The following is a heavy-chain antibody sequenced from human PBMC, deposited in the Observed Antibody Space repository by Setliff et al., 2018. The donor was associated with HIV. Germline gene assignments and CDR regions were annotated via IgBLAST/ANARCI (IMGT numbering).Heavy chain of an antibody. J-gene: IGHJ4*02. Sequence: GGSLRLSCAVSGFTFNYFWMSWVRQAPGKGLEWVANIKQDGSEKNYVDSVKGRFTISRDTAKNSLYLQMNSLRVEDTAVYYCARDHWVAGLDYWGQGTLVTVSS. CDR3: ARDHWVAGLDY. CDR2: IKQDGSEK. V-gene: IGHV3-7*01. CDR1: GFTFNYFW. D-gene: IGHD6-19*01.